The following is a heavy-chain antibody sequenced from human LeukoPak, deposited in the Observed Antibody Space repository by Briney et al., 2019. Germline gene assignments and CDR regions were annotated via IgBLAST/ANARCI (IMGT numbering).Heavy chain of an antibody. V-gene: IGHV3-33*06. CDR2: IWYDGSNK. CDR1: GFTFSSHG. Sequence: GGSLRLSCAASGFTFSSHGMHWVRQAPGKGLEWVAVIWYDGSNKYYADSVKGRFTISRDNSKNTLYLQMNSLRAEDTAVYYCAKDMDAFDIWGQGTMVTVSS. CDR3: AKDMDAFDI. J-gene: IGHJ3*02.